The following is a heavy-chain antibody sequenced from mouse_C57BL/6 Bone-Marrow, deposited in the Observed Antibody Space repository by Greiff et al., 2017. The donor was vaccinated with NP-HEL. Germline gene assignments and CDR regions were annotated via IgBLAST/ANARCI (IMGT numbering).Heavy chain of an antibody. V-gene: IGHV2-5*01. Sequence: VQLVESGPGLVQPSQSLSITCTVSGFSLTSYGVHWVRQSPGKGLEWLGVIWRGGSTDYNAAFMSRLSITKDTSKSQVYFKMNSLQADDTAIYYCTKRAYYYGSYLAMDYWGQGTSVTVSS. J-gene: IGHJ4*01. CDR2: IWRGGST. CDR3: TKRAYYYGSYLAMDY. D-gene: IGHD1-1*01. CDR1: GFSLTSYG.